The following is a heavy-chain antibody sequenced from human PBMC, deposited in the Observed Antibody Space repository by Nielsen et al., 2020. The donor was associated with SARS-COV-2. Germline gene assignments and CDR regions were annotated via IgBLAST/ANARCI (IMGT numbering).Heavy chain of an antibody. CDR3: ARDPFNIVVVPAADRGIDY. CDR1: GFIFTSHA. V-gene: IGHV3-30*03. CDR2: VSYDGRNQ. J-gene: IGHJ4*02. D-gene: IGHD2-2*01. Sequence: GESLKISCAASGFIFTSHAMHWVRQAPGKGLEWVAVVSYDGRNQYYADSVRGRFTISRDNAKNSLYLQMNSLRAEDTAVYYCARDPFNIVVVPAADRGIDYWGQGTLVTVSS.